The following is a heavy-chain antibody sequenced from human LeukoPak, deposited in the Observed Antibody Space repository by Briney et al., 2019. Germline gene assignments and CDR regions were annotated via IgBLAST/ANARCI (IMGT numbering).Heavy chain of an antibody. D-gene: IGHD3-22*01. Sequence: SETLSLTCTVSGGSISGTYYWSWIRQPPGKGLEWIGYIYYTGTTDSNPSLKSRVTISLDTSKNQFSLKLSSVTAADSAVYYCARDRVDSSGYYYYYGMDVWGQGTTVTVSS. J-gene: IGHJ6*02. CDR1: GGSISGTYY. CDR2: IYYTGTT. CDR3: ARDRVDSSGYYYYYGMDV. V-gene: IGHV4-59*12.